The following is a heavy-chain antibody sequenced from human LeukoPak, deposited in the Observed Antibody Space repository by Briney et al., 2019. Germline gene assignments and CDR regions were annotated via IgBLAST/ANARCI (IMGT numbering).Heavy chain of an antibody. Sequence: ASVKVSCKASGYTFPSYYMHWVRQAPGQGLEWMGGIIPIFGTANYAQKFQGRVTITADDSTSTAYMELGGLRSDDTAVYYCARADWMNPGEDYWGQGTLVTVSS. CDR2: IIPIFGTA. J-gene: IGHJ4*02. V-gene: IGHV1-69*13. CDR1: GYTFPSYY. CDR3: ARADWMNPGEDY. D-gene: IGHD1-1*01.